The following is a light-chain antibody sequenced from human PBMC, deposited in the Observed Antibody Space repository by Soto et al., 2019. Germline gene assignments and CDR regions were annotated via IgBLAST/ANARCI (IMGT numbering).Light chain of an antibody. CDR2: KAS. V-gene: IGKV1-5*03. Sequence: DIQMTQSPSTLSASVGDRVTITCRASQNINSWLAWYQQKPGKVPNLLIYKASSLETGVPSRFSGSGSGTEFTLTISSLQPDDFASYHCQQYKSYWTFGQGTKVDIK. CDR3: QQYKSYWT. J-gene: IGKJ1*01. CDR1: QNINSW.